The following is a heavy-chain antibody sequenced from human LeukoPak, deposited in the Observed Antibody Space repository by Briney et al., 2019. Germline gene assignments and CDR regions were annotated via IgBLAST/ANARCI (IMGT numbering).Heavy chain of an antibody. CDR2: ISGSGGST. J-gene: IGHJ4*02. V-gene: IGHV3-23*01. D-gene: IGHD4-17*01. CDR1: GFTFSSYA. Sequence: GGSLRLSCAASGFTFSSYAMSWVRQAPGKGLEWVSAISGSGGSTYYADSVKGRFTISRDNSKNTLYLQMSSLRAEDTAVYYCAREPGNNGDLDYWGQGTRVTVSS. CDR3: AREPGNNGDLDY.